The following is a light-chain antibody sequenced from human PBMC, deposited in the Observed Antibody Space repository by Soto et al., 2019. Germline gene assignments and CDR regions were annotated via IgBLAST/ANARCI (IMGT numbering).Light chain of an antibody. J-gene: IGKJ2*01. CDR2: GAS. CDR1: QSISQY. V-gene: IGKV1-39*01. Sequence: DIQVTQSPSSLSASVGDRVTITCRASQSISQYVNWYQQRPGRAPKFLIYGASSLQSGVPLRFIGSGSGTDFTLTISSLQPEDFATYYCQQTYSTPRTFGPGTKVEIK. CDR3: QQTYSTPRT.